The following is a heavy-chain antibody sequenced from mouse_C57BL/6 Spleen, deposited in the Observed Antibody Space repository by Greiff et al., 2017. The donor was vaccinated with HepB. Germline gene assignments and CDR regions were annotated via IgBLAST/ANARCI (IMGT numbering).Heavy chain of an antibody. CDR3: AREGVITTVVAEAY. J-gene: IGHJ3*01. V-gene: IGHV1-82*01. CDR2: IYPGDGDT. CDR1: GYAFSSSW. Sequence: QVQLQQSGPELVKPGASVKISCKASGYAFSSSWLNWVQQRPGKGLEWIGRIYPGDGDTNYNVKFKGKATLTADKSSSTAYMQLSSLTSEDSSVYFCAREGVITTVVAEAYWGQGTLVTISS. D-gene: IGHD1-1*01.